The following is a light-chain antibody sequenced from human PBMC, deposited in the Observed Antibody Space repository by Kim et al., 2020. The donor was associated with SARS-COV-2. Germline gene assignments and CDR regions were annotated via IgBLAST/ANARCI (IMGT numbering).Light chain of an antibody. J-gene: IGLJ1*01. CDR3: CAFSRANTGI. CDR2: DVK. CDR1: SNDVGAYNY. Sequence: QSALTQPASLSGSPGQSITIPCTGTSNDVGAYNYVSWYRQYPGKVPQLLIYDVKNRPSGVSSRFSGSKSGDTASLTISGLQPQDEAYYYCCAFSRANTGIFGTGNKVTVL. V-gene: IGLV2-14*03.